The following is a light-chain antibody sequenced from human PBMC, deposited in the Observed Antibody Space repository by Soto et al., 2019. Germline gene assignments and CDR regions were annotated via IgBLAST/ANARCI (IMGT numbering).Light chain of an antibody. CDR2: DVS. V-gene: IGLV2-14*01. Sequence: QSVRTQPASVSGSPRQSITISCTGTSSDVGGYNYDSWYQQHPGKAPKFMIYDVSNRPSGVSNRFSGSKSGNTASLTISGLQAEDEADYYCCSYTTSNTRQIVFGTGTKVTVL. J-gene: IGLJ1*01. CDR3: CSYTTSNTRQIV. CDR1: SSDVGGYNY.